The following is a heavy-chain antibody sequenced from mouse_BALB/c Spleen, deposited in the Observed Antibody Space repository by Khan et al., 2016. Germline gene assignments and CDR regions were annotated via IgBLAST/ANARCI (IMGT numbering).Heavy chain of an antibody. D-gene: IGHD1-1*01. CDR2: IWSDGST. CDR1: VFSLTSSG. Sequence: QVQLKQSGPGLVAPSQSLSITCTISVFSLTSSGVHWVRQPPGKGLEWLVVIWSDGSTTYNSALKSRLSISKDNSKSQVFLKMNSLQTDDTAMYYCARHYDGSYYAMDYWGQGTSVTVAS. J-gene: IGHJ4*01. V-gene: IGHV2-6-1*01. CDR3: ARHYDGSYYAMDY.